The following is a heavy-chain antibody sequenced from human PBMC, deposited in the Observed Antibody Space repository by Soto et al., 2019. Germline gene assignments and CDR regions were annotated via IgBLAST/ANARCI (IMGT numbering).Heavy chain of an antibody. Sequence: ASVKVSCKASGYTFTSYGISWVRQAPGQGLEWMGWISAYNCNTNYAQKLQGRVTMTTDTSTSTAYMELRSLRSDDTAVYYCARLFPSDSGSYYGDYWGQGTLVTVSS. CDR2: ISAYNCNT. V-gene: IGHV1-18*01. J-gene: IGHJ4*02. CDR3: ARLFPSDSGSYYGDY. D-gene: IGHD1-26*01. CDR1: GYTFTSYG.